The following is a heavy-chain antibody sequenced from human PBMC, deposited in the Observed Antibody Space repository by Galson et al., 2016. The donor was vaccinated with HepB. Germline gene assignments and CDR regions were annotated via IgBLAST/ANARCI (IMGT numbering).Heavy chain of an antibody. Sequence: SLRLSCAASGFTFSDYYMSWIRQAPGKGLEWVSYITGSGGTTYYAPSVQGRFTVSRDNAKNSPYLLMTSLRTEDTAVYYCARVVADCGRDCTVRGWFDPWGQGTLVTVSS. CDR3: ARVVADCGRDCTVRGWFDP. J-gene: IGHJ5*02. V-gene: IGHV3-11*01. CDR2: ITGSGGTT. CDR1: GFTFSDYY. D-gene: IGHD2-21*02.